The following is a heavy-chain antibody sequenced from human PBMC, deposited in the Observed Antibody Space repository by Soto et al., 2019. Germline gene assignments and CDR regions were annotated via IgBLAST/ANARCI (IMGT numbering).Heavy chain of an antibody. CDR3: ARGRYGDY. CDR2: ISAHNGNT. D-gene: IGHD1-1*01. V-gene: IGHV1-18*01. Sequence: QVHLVQSGAEVKKPGASVKVSCKCSGYTFTSYGITWVRQAPGQGLEWRGWISAHNGNTDYAQKLQGRVTVTRDTSTSTAYMELRSLTSDDTAVYYCARGRYGDYWGQGALVTVSS. CDR1: GYTFTSYG. J-gene: IGHJ4*02.